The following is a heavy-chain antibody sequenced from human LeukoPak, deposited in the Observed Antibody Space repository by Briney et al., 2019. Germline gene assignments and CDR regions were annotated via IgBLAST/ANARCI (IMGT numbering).Heavy chain of an antibody. CDR3: ARVLDTARTYYFEY. Sequence: GGSLTLSCAASGFTVSSNYMSRVRQAPGKGLEWVSVIYSGGSTYYADSVKGRFTISTDNSKNTLYLQMNSLRAEDTAVYYCARVLDTARTYYFEYWGQGTLVTASS. V-gene: IGHV3-53*01. J-gene: IGHJ4*02. CDR2: IYSGGST. CDR1: GFTVSSNY. D-gene: IGHD5-18*01.